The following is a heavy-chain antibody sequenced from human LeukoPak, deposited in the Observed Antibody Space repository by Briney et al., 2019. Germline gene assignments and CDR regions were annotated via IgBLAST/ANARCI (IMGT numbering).Heavy chain of an antibody. CDR2: IYSGGST. D-gene: IGHD6-19*01. Sequence: GGSLRLSCEASGFTFTTYSMTWVRQAPGKGLEWVSVIYSGGSTYYADSVKGRFTISRDNSKNTLYLQMNSLRAEDTAVYYCAREAGTGAFDIWGQGTMVTVSS. CDR1: GFTFTTYS. V-gene: IGHV3-66*01. J-gene: IGHJ3*02. CDR3: AREAGTGAFDI.